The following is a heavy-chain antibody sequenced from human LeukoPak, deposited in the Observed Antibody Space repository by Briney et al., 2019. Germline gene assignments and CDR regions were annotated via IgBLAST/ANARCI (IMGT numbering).Heavy chain of an antibody. Sequence: GGSLGLSCAASGFTFSSYGMHWVRQAPGKGLEWVAVIWYDGSNKYYADSVKGRFTISRDNSKNTLYLQMNSLRAEDTAVYYCAKPRNYYDSEYYFDYWGQGTLVTVSS. V-gene: IGHV3-33*06. CDR1: GFTFSSYG. CDR2: IWYDGSNK. J-gene: IGHJ4*02. D-gene: IGHD3-22*01. CDR3: AKPRNYYDSEYYFDY.